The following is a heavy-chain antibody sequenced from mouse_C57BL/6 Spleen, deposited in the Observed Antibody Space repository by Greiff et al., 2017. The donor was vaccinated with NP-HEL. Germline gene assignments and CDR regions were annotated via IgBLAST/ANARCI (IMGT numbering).Heavy chain of an antibody. D-gene: IGHD1-1*01. Sequence: VMLVESGPELVKPGASVKISCKASGYAFSSSWMNWVKQRPGKGLEWIGRIYPGDGDTNYNGKFKGKATLTADKSSSTAYMQLSSLTSEDSAVYFCARLTVVDDFFAYWGQGTLVTVSA. V-gene: IGHV1-82*01. CDR1: GYAFSSSW. J-gene: IGHJ3*01. CDR3: ARLTVVDDFFAY. CDR2: IYPGDGDT.